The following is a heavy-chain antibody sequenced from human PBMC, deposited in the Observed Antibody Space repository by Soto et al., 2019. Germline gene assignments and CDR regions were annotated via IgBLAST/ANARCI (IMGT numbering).Heavy chain of an antibody. D-gene: IGHD6-13*01. CDR3: ARGESISWYPTYYYCMD. Sequence: SSVKLCCAASGGTFGSYAISWVLQSPGQGLEWMGGIIPIFGTANYAQKFQGRVTITADKSTSTAYMELSSLRSEDTAVYCCARGESISWYPTYYYCMD. CDR1: GGTFGSYA. V-gene: IGHV1-69*06. CDR2: IIPIFGTA. J-gene: IGHJ6*01.